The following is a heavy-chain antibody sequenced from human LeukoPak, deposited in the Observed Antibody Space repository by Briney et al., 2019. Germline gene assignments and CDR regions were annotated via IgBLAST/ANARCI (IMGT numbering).Heavy chain of an antibody. CDR1: GFTFSSYG. CDR2: ISGSGGST. J-gene: IGHJ4*02. CDR3: SKDSVASPVATEY. D-gene: IGHD5-12*01. V-gene: IGHV3-23*01. Sequence: GGSLRLSCAASGFTFSSYGMSWVRQAPGKGLEWVSAISGSGGSTYYADSVKGRFTISRDNSKNTLYLQMNSLRAEDTAVYYCSKDSVASPVATEYWGQGTLVTVSS.